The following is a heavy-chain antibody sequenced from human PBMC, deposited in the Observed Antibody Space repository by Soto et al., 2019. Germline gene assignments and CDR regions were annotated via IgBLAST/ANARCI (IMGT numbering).Heavy chain of an antibody. CDR1: GGTFSSYA. Sequence: QVPLVQSGAEVKKPGSSVTVSCKASGGTFSSYAIHWVRQAPGQGLEWMGGISPMCGPAKYAQRFQGRVTITADESTTTVYMELTSLTSQATAVDYCARVTSMVRGVIDNWFDPWGYGTLVTVSS. J-gene: IGHJ5*02. CDR3: ARVTSMVRGVIDNWFDP. V-gene: IGHV1-69*01. D-gene: IGHD3-10*01. CDR2: ISPMCGPA.